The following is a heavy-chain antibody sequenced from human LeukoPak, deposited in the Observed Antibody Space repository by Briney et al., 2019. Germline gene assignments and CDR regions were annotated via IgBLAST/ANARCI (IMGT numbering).Heavy chain of an antibody. D-gene: IGHD7-27*01. Sequence: PGGSLRLSCAPSGFTSSGAARRWVRQAPGEGVGWVGRIRSKANSYATAYAASVKGRFTISRDDSKNTAYLQMNSLKTEDTAVYYCTRLGNAQESDYWGQGTLVTVSS. CDR2: IRSKANSYAT. CDR3: TRLGNAQESDY. CDR1: GFTSSGAA. J-gene: IGHJ4*02. V-gene: IGHV3-73*01.